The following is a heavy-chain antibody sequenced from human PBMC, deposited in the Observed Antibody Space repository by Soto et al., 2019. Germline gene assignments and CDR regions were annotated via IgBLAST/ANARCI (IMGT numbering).Heavy chain of an antibody. V-gene: IGHV3-48*02. CDR1: GFTFSSYS. CDR3: AREYYDSSGYYYGAY. J-gene: IGHJ4*02. D-gene: IGHD3-22*01. CDR2: ISSSSNTI. Sequence: GGSLRLSCAASGFTFSSYSMNWVRQAPGKGLEWVSYISSSSNTILYADSVKGRFTISRDNPKNSLYLQMNSLRDEDTAVYYCAREYYDSSGYYYGAYWGQGTLVTVSS.